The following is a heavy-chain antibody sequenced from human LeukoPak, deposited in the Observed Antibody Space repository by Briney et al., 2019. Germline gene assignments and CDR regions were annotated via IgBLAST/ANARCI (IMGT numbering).Heavy chain of an antibody. CDR2: IIPIFGTA. CDR1: GGTFSSYA. D-gene: IGHD4-17*01. CDR3: ARDSGDSHCYDY. J-gene: IGHJ4*02. V-gene: IGHV1-69*13. Sequence: SVKVSCKASGGTFSSYAISWVRQAPGQGLEWMGGIIPIFGTANYAQKFQGRVTITADEPTTTAYMELSRLRSEDTAVYYCARDSGDSHCYDYWGQGTLVTVSS.